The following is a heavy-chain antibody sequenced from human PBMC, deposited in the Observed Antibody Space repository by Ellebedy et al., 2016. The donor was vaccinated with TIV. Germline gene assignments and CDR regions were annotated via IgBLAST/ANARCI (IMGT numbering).Heavy chain of an antibody. V-gene: IGHV3-74*01. CDR1: GFTFSSYW. CDR3: TRVGQQLVQDY. Sequence: GESLKISCAASGFTFSSYWMHWVRQAPGKGLMWVSRINSDGSSPSYADSVKGRFTISRDNARNILYLQMNSLRAEDTGLYYCTRVGQQLVQDYWGQGTLVTVSS. CDR2: INSDGSSP. D-gene: IGHD6-13*01. J-gene: IGHJ4*02.